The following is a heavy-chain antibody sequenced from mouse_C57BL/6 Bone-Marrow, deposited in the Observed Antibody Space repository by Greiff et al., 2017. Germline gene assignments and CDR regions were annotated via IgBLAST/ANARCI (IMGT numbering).Heavy chain of an antibody. J-gene: IGHJ3*01. V-gene: IGHV5-9*01. CDR3: ARHNDGYSY. D-gene: IGHD2-3*01. CDR2: ISGGGGNT. Sequence: EVQRVESGGGLVKPGGSLKLSCAASGFTFSSYTMSWVRQTPEKRLEWVATISGGGGNTYYPDSVKGRFTISSDNAKYTLYLQMSSLRSEDTALYYCARHNDGYSYWGQGTLVTVSA. CDR1: GFTFSSYT.